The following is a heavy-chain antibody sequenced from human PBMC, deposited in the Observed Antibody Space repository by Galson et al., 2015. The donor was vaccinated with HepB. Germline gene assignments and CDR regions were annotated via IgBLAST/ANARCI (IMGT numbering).Heavy chain of an antibody. V-gene: IGHV1-3*01. CDR3: ARGGIYCTGRVCHPYYYYYMDV. CDR1: GYTFTSYA. Sequence: SVKVSCKASGYTFTSYAMHWVRQAPGQRLEWMGWINAGNGNTKYSQKFQGRVTMTRDTSASTAYMELSSLRSEDTAVYYCARGGIYCTGRVCHPYYYYYMDVWGKGTTVTVSS. D-gene: IGHD2-8*02. J-gene: IGHJ6*03. CDR2: INAGNGNT.